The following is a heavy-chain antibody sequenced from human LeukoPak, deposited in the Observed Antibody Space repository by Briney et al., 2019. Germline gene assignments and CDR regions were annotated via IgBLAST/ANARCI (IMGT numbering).Heavy chain of an antibody. Sequence: PSETLSLTCTVSGGSISSNYCSWIRQPPGKGLEWIGYIYYTGSTTYSPSLRSRVTMSVDTSKNQFSLKLTSVTAADTAVYHCARGANYGDYGLDAFDVWGQGTMVTVSS. D-gene: IGHD4-17*01. CDR1: GGSISSNY. V-gene: IGHV4-59*01. J-gene: IGHJ3*01. CDR3: ARGANYGDYGLDAFDV. CDR2: IYYTGST.